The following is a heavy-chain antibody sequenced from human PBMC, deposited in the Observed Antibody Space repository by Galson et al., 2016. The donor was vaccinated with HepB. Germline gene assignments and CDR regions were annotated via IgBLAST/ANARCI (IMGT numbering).Heavy chain of an antibody. CDR2: IKPDGSEK. J-gene: IGHJ4*02. Sequence: SLRLSCADSTFTFSNYWMTWVRQAPGKGLEWVANIKPDGSEKYYVDSVKGRFTISRDNAKNSLYLQMNSLRAEDTAVYYCARRSCTAGRCYSASYLCFESWGQGTLVTVSS. V-gene: IGHV3-7*01. D-gene: IGHD2-15*01. CDR1: TFTFSNYW. CDR3: ARRSCTAGRCYSASYLCFES.